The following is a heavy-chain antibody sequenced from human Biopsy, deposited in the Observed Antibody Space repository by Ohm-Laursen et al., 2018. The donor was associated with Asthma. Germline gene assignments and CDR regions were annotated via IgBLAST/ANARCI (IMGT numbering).Heavy chain of an antibody. CDR2: IYYSGST. CDR3: AKHQLVRYLDY. V-gene: IGHV4-31*03. D-gene: IGHD6-13*01. Sequence: TLSLTCTVSGGSINIGDYYWSWIRQHPVKGLEWIGYIYYSGSTYYNPSLKSRVSISLDTSKNQFSLSLTSVTAADTAVYYCAKHQLVRYLDYWGQGTLVTVSS. J-gene: IGHJ4*02. CDR1: GGSINIGDYY.